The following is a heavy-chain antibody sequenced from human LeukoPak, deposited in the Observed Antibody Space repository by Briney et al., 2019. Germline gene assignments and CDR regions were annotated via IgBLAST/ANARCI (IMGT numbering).Heavy chain of an antibody. CDR3: ARDWPITMVRGVMKSMDV. D-gene: IGHD3-10*01. Sequence: GGSLRLSCAASGFTFDDYAMHWVRQAPGKGLVWVSRINTDGSNTTYADSVKGRFTISRDNAKNSLYLQMNGLRAEDTAVYYCARDWPITMVRGVMKSMDVWGQGTTVTVSS. J-gene: IGHJ6*02. V-gene: IGHV3-74*01. CDR1: GFTFDDYA. CDR2: INTDGSNT.